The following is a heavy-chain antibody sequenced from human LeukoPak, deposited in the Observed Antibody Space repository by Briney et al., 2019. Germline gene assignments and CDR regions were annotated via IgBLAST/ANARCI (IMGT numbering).Heavy chain of an antibody. V-gene: IGHV1-18*01. CDR3: ARASIAVAGLGHFQH. J-gene: IGHJ1*01. D-gene: IGHD6-19*01. CDR2: ISAYNGNT. Sequence: ASVKVSCKASGYTFTSYGISWVRQAPGQGLEWMGWISAYNGNTNYAQKLQGRVTMTTDTSTSTAYMELRSLRSDDTAVYYCARASIAVAGLGHFQHWGQGTLVTVPS. CDR1: GYTFTSYG.